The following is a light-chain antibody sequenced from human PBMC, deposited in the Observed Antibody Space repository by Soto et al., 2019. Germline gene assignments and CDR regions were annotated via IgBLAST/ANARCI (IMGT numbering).Light chain of an antibody. Sequence: EIVMTQSPATLSVSPGERATLSCRASQSVNSNLAWYQQKPGQAPRLLIYGASTRATSTPARFSGSGSGTEFTLTISSLQSEDFAVYYCQQYNNWPRAFGQGTKVDIK. J-gene: IGKJ1*01. V-gene: IGKV3-15*01. CDR2: GAS. CDR3: QQYNNWPRA. CDR1: QSVNSN.